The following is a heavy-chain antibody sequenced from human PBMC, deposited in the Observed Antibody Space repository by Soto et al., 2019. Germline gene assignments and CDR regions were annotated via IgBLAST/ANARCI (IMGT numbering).Heavy chain of an antibody. CDR2: IYYSGST. CDR3: ARDIVVVVAAPPPYYGMDV. D-gene: IGHD2-15*01. CDR1: GGSVSSGSYY. V-gene: IGHV4-61*01. J-gene: IGHJ6*02. Sequence: PSETLSLTCTVSGGSVSSGSYYWSWIRQPPGKGLEWIGYIYYSGSTNYNPSLKSRVTISVDTSKNQFSLKLSSVTAADTAVYYCARDIVVVVAAPPPYYGMDVWGQGTTVTVSS.